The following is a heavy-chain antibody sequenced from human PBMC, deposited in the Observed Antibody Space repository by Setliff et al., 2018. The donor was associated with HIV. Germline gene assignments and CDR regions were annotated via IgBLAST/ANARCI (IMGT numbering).Heavy chain of an antibody. CDR1: VDSSGINS. Sequence: PSETLSLTCTASVDSSGINSWAWIRQPPGKGLEWIGRIYTSGRTNHNPSLKSRVTISVDTPKNQSSLTLSSVTAADTAVYYCAAWGPRYSYATYFLDSWGQGTLVTVSS. D-gene: IGHD5-18*01. CDR2: IYTSGRT. J-gene: IGHJ5*01. V-gene: IGHV4-4*07. CDR3: AAWGPRYSYATYFLDS.